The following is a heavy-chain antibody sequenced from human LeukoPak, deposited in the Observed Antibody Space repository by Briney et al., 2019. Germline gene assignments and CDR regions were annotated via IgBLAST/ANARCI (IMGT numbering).Heavy chain of an antibody. CDR3: ARFRSNSGSYSFGY. CDR2: IYPDDSDT. J-gene: IGHJ4*02. Sequence: GESLKISCKTSGYSFTSYWIGWVRQMPGKGLEWMGIIYPDDSDTRYSPSFQGQVTISADKSISTAYLQWSSLKASDTAMYFCARFRSNSGSYSFGYWGQGTLVTVSS. V-gene: IGHV5-51*01. D-gene: IGHD1-26*01. CDR1: GYSFTSYW.